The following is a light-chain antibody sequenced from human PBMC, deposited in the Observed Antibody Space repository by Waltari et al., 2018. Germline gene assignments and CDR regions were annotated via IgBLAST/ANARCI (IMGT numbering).Light chain of an antibody. CDR2: DTS. Sequence: AIQLTQSPSFLSASVGDRVTITCRTSQATNSDLAWNQQQAGKPPKLLIYDTSTWESGVPTRCSGGGTGAELTLTISSLQPEDVGTYYCQQFNEYPWTFGQGTKVEIK. CDR1: QATNSD. CDR3: QQFNEYPWT. V-gene: IGKV1D-13*01. J-gene: IGKJ1*01.